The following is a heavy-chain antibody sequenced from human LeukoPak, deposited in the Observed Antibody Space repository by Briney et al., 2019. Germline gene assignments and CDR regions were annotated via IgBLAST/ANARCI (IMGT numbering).Heavy chain of an antibody. J-gene: IGHJ6*03. CDR3: ARGATYDFWSGYFYYHYYYMDV. D-gene: IGHD3-3*01. CDR2: IKEEGSEK. Sequence: GGSLRLSCAASGFTFSTYWMTWVRHTPGKGLEWVANIKEEGSEKYYVHSVKGRFTISRDNAKNSLYLQMNSLRDEDTAVYYCARGATYDFWSGYFYYHYYYMDVWGKGTTVTVSS. V-gene: IGHV3-7*01. CDR1: GFTFSTYW.